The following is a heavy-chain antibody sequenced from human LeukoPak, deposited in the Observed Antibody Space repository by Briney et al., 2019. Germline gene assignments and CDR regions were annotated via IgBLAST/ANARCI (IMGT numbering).Heavy chain of an antibody. CDR2: ISGSGGST. D-gene: IGHD3-22*01. V-gene: IGHV3-23*01. CDR3: AREYSSGYYYYFDY. J-gene: IGHJ4*02. Sequence: GGSLRLSYAASGFTFGSYAMSWVRQAPGKGLEWVSAISGSGGSTYYADSVKGRFTISRDNSKNSLYLQMNSLRAEDTALYYCAREYSSGYYYYFDYWGQGTLVTVSS. CDR1: GFTFGSYA.